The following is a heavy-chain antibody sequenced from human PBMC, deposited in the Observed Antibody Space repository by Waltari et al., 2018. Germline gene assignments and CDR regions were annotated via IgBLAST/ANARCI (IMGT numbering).Heavy chain of an antibody. CDR3: ARGARGAGFGELFNFDY. V-gene: IGHV4-59*01. J-gene: IGHJ4*02. CDR1: GGSISSYY. D-gene: IGHD3-10*01. Sequence: QVQLQESGPGLVKPSETLSLTCTVSGGSISSYYWSWIRQPPGKGLEWIGYIYYSGSTNYNPALKSRVTISVDTSKNQFSLKLSSVTAADTAVYYCARGARGAGFGELFNFDYWGQGTLVTVSS. CDR2: IYYSGST.